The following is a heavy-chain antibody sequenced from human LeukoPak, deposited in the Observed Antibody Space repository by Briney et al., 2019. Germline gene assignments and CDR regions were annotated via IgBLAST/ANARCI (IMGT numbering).Heavy chain of an antibody. CDR1: GISFSSYG. CDR2: ISSSSSYI. J-gene: IGHJ4*02. Sequence: GGSLRLSCAASGISFSSYGMNWVRQAPGKGLEWVSSISSSSSYIYYADSVKGRFTISRDNAKNSLYLQMNSLRAEDTAVYYCVRGNVVVTATELYYFDYWGQGTLVTVSS. D-gene: IGHD2-21*02. V-gene: IGHV3-21*01. CDR3: VRGNVVVTATELYYFDY.